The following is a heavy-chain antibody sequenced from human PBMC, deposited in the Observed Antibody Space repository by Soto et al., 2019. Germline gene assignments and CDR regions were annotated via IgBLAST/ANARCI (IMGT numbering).Heavy chain of an antibody. CDR2: IDHSGYT. CDR3: ARVRDWFDP. V-gene: IGHV4-34*01. CDR1: GGSFSGYY. Sequence: TLSLTCAVYGGSFSGYYWNWIRQPPGKGLEWIGEIDHSGYTNYNPSLKSRVTISVDTSKNQFSLRLTSVTAADTAVYYCARVRDWFDPWGQGTLVTVSS. J-gene: IGHJ5*02. D-gene: IGHD3-3*01.